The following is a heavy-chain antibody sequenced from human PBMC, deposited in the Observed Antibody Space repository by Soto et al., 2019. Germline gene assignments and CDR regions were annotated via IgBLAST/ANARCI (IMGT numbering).Heavy chain of an antibody. CDR1: GGSISSGDYY. V-gene: IGHV4-30-4*01. D-gene: IGHD3-10*01. CDR2: IYYSGST. J-gene: IGHJ6*02. Sequence: PSETLSLTCTVSGGSISSGDYYWSWIRQPPGKGLEWIGYIYYSGSTYYNPSLKSRVTISVDTSKNQFSLKLSSVTAADTAVYYCARDRYGSGSYRFPRYYYYYGMDVWGQGTTVTVSS. CDR3: ARDRYGSGSYRFPRYYYYYGMDV.